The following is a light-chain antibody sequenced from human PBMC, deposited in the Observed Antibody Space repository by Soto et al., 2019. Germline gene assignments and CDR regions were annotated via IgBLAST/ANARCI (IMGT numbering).Light chain of an antibody. V-gene: IGKV3D-20*02. CDR3: QQRSNWPPLIS. CDR1: QSVSSSY. J-gene: IGKJ5*01. Sequence: PGERVTLSCRASQSVSSSYLTWYQQKPGQAPRLLIYGASTRATGIPARFSGSGSGTDFTLTISSLEPEDFAVYYCQQRSNWPPLISFGQGTRLEVK. CDR2: GAS.